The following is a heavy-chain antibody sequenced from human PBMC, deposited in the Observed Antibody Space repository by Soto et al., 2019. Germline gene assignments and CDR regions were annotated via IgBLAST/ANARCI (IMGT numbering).Heavy chain of an antibody. D-gene: IGHD3-16*01. CDR1: VYTFSTDG. CDR2: ISGYNGNT. J-gene: IGHJ5*01. Sequence: QVQLVQSGAEVKKPGASVKVSCKASVYTFSTDGVSWLRQAPGQGLEWMGWISGYNGNTKYAQKLQDRVTLTTDTSTSTAYMELRSLTSDDTAVYYCARDGGQTVVDSCGQGTLVTVSS. V-gene: IGHV1-18*01. CDR3: ARDGGQTVVDS.